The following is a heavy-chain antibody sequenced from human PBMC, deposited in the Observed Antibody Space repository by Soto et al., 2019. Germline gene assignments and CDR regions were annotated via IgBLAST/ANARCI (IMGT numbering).Heavy chain of an antibody. CDR2: ITTSTSSNV. Sequence: EVQLVESGGGLVKPGGSLRLSCAASGFSVATYNMNWVRQAPGKGLEWVSSITTSTSSNVYYADSVKGRFTISRDSAKNSPYLQMNSLRAEDTALYFCALYDALFFDYRGQGTLVTVSS. CDR1: GFSVATYN. CDR3: ALYDALFFDY. D-gene: IGHD2-8*01. J-gene: IGHJ4*02. V-gene: IGHV3-21*02.